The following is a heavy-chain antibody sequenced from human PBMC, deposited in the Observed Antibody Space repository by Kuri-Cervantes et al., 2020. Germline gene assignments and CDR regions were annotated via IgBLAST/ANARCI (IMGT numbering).Heavy chain of an antibody. V-gene: IGHV3-48*03. CDR1: GFTFSSYE. J-gene: IGHJ4*02. D-gene: IGHD6-6*01. CDR2: ISSSGSTI. Sequence: GGSLRLSCAASGFTFSSYEMNWVRQAPGKGLEWVSYISSSGSTIYYADSVKGRFTISRDNAKNSLYLQMNSLGAEDTALYYCAAVGRSSRPGYWGQGTLVTVSS. CDR3: AAVGRSSRPGY.